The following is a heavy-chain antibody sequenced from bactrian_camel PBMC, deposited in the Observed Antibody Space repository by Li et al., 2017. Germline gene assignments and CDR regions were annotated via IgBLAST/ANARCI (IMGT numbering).Heavy chain of an antibody. J-gene: IGHJ4*01. CDR3: ATGVLGYSDYNY. Sequence: QVQLVESGGGSVHPGGSLKLSCAASGITKNAYCMVWFRQTPENERTGVAGIYSSGETYYADSVKGRFTISQDNAKNTVYLQMNSLKSEDTALYYCATGVLGYSDYNYWGQGTQVTVS. CDR2: IYSSGET. V-gene: IGHV3S1*01. D-gene: IGHD4*01. CDR1: GITKNAYC.